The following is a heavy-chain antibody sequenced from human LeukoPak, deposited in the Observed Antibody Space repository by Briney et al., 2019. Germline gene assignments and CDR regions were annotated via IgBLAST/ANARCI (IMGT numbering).Heavy chain of an antibody. V-gene: IGHV5-51*01. J-gene: IGHJ4*02. CDR3: ARANRYYYDSSGYF. CDR2: IYPGVSDT. D-gene: IGHD3-22*01. Sequence: GESLKISCQGSGYSFTSYWIGWVRQMPGKGLGGMGIIYPGVSDTRYSPSFQGHVTISADKSISTAYLQWSSLTASETAMYYCARANRYYYDSSGYFWGQGTLVTVSS. CDR1: GYSFTSYW.